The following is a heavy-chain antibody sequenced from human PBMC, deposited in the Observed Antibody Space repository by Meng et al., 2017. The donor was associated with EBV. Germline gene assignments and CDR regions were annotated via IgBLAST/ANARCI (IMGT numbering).Heavy chain of an antibody. CDR2: IIAYNGNT. V-gene: IGHV1-18*01. J-gene: IGHJ4*02. Sequence: QSCLEGSTPGPSVKVPCKASGHTFTSYGISWVRQAPGQGLEWMGWIIAYNGNTNYEQKLQGRVTMTTDTSTSTAYMELRSLRSDDTAVYYCARGLDYFDYWGQGTLVTVSS. CDR3: ARGLDYFDY. CDR1: GHTFTSYG.